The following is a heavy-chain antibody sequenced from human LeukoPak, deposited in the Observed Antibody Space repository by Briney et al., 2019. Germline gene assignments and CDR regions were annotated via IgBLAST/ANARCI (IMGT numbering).Heavy chain of an antibody. Sequence: SETLSLTCTVSGGSISSYYWSWIRQPPGKGLEWIGYIYYSGSTNYNPSLKSRVTISVDTSKNQFSLKLSSVTAADTAVYYCARRYVTIFGVVTHFDYWGQGTLVTVSS. CDR3: ARRYVTIFGVVTHFDY. V-gene: IGHV4-59*08. J-gene: IGHJ4*02. CDR2: IYYSGST. CDR1: GGSISSYY. D-gene: IGHD3-3*01.